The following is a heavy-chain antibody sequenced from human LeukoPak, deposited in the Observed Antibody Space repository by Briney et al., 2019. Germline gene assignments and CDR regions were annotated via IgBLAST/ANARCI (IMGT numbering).Heavy chain of an antibody. CDR1: GFTFSDHY. Sequence: GGSLRLSCAASGFTFSDHYMSWFRQAPGKGLEWVSYISSSGSIIHYADSVKGRFAISRDNAKNSLYLQMNSLRAGDTAVYYCASGISNWNHYWGQGTLVTVSS. CDR2: ISSSGSII. D-gene: IGHD1-20*01. V-gene: IGHV3-11*01. J-gene: IGHJ4*02. CDR3: ASGISNWNHY.